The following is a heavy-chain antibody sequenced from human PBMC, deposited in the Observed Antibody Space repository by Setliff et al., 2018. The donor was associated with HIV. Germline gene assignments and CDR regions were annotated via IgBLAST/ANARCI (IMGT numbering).Heavy chain of an antibody. D-gene: IGHD6-19*01. CDR3: ANFRGSSGWGFDY. CDR1: GGTFSSHR. V-gene: IGHV1-69*13. CDR2: VIPGLGTA. J-gene: IGHJ4*02. Sequence: AASVKVSCKASGGTFSSHRISWVRQAPGQGLEYMGGVIPGLGTANYAQKFQGRVTITADESTSTAYMELSSLRSEDTAVYYCANFRGSSGWGFDYWGQGTRVTVSS.